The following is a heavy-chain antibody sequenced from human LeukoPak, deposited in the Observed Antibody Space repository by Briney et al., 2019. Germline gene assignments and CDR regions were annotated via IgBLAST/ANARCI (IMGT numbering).Heavy chain of an antibody. Sequence: PGGSLRLSCAASGFTFSDYEMNWVRQAPGKGLEWVSYISSTGSTIHYADSVKGRFTISRDNAKNSLYLQMNSLRAEDTAVYYCASLHRGIAVAGTTVWGQGTLVTVSS. V-gene: IGHV3-48*03. J-gene: IGHJ4*02. CDR2: ISSTGSTI. CDR3: ASLHRGIAVAGTTV. D-gene: IGHD6-19*01. CDR1: GFTFSDYE.